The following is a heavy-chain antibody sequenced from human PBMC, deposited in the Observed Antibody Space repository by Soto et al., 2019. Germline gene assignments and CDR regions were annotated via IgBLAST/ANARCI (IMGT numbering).Heavy chain of an antibody. J-gene: IGHJ6*02. CDR1: GFTLISSA. D-gene: IGHD3-16*01. CDR2: IVVGSGNA. CDR3: AAAILGQPPYVYGMDV. V-gene: IGHV1-58*01. Sequence: QMQLVQSGPEVKKPGTSVKVSCKASGFTLISSAVQWVRQARGQGLEWIGWIVVGSGNANYAQKLQERVTISRDLSTSTVYMELSSLRSEDTAVYDCAAAILGQPPYVYGMDVWGQGTTVTVPS.